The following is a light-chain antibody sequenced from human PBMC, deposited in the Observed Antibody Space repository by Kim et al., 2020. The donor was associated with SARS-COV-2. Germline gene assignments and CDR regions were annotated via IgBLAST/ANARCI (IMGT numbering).Light chain of an antibody. J-gene: IGLJ3*02. CDR2: EVT. V-gene: IGLV2-8*01. Sequence: QSVTIPCTGTSSDVGGYNSVSWYQQHPGKAPKLVIYEVTKRPSGVPDRFSGSKSGNTASLTVSGLQAEDEADYYCSSYGGSNNLVFGGGTQLTVL. CDR3: SSYGGSNNLV. CDR1: SSDVGGYNS.